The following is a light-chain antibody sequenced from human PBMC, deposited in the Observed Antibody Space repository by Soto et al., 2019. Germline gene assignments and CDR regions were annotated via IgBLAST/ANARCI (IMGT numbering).Light chain of an antibody. CDR3: SSYTSSATRV. J-gene: IGLJ3*02. Sequence: QSAPTQPASVSGSPGQSITISCTGTSSDVGSYNYVSWYQQHPGKAPKLMIYEVSNRPSGVSDRFSGSKSGNTASLTNSGLRAEDEADYYFSSYTSSATRVFGGGTKVTVL. CDR1: SSDVGSYNY. V-gene: IGLV2-14*01. CDR2: EVS.